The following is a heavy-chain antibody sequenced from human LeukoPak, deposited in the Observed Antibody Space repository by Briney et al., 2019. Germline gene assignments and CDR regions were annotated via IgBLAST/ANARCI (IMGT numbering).Heavy chain of an antibody. V-gene: IGHV3-74*01. Sequence: GGSLRLSCAASGFTFSNHWMHWVRQVPGKGPVWVSRVDGGGSSTSYADSVKGRFSISRDNAKSALYLQMNSLIVEDTAVYYCARGPGSSGGAYVGDYWGHGTLVTVSS. CDR3: ARGPGSSGGAYVGDY. J-gene: IGHJ4*01. CDR1: GFTFSNHW. D-gene: IGHD6-19*01. CDR2: VDGGGSST.